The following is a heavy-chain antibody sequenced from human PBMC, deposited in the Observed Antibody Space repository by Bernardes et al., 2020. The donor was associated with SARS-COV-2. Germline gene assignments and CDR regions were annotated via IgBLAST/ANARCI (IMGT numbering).Heavy chain of an antibody. Sequence: GGPLRLSCAASGFTFSSYCMHWVRQIPGRGPVWLSRIITDGSTTNYADSVKGRFTISRDNAKNTLWLQMNSLGADDTAVYYCARGASSGYRVDYWGPGTLVTVSS. CDR2: IITDGSTT. CDR1: GFTFSSYC. V-gene: IGHV3-74*01. J-gene: IGHJ4*02. CDR3: ARGASSGYRVDY. D-gene: IGHD3-22*01.